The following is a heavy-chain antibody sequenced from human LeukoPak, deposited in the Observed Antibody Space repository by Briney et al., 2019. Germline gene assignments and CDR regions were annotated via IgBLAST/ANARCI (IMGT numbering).Heavy chain of an antibody. J-gene: IGHJ3*02. CDR2: IYYSGSA. V-gene: IGHV4-59*01. Sequence: SETLSLTCTVSGGSISSYYWSWIRQPPGKGLEWIGYIYYSGSANYNPSLKSRVTISVDTSKNQFSLKLSSVTAADTAVYYCARDVGATTPDAFDIWGQGTMVTVSS. CDR3: ARDVGATTPDAFDI. CDR1: GGSISSYY. D-gene: IGHD1-26*01.